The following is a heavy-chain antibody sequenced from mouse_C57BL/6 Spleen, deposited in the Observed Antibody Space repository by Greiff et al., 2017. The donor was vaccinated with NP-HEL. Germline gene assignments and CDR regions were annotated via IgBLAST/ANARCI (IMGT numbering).Heavy chain of an antibody. CDR3: ARKGVYYDSYWYFDV. V-gene: IGHV1-81*01. CDR2: IYPRSGNT. J-gene: IGHJ1*03. CDR1: GYTFASYG. D-gene: IGHD2-4*01. Sequence: QVQLKQSGAELARPGASVKLSCKASGYTFASYGISWVKQRTGQGLEWIGEIYPRSGNTYYNEKFKGKATLTADKSSSTAYMELRSLTSEDSAVYFCARKGVYYDSYWYFDVWGTGTTVTVSS.